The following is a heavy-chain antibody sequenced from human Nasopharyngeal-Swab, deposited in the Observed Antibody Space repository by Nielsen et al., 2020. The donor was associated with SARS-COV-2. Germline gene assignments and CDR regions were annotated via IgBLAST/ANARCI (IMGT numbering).Heavy chain of an antibody. V-gene: IGHV3-74*01. D-gene: IGHD3-10*01. CDR2: INGDGSDT. J-gene: IGHJ4*02. CDR3: ARDLVLGSGSNGH. Sequence: GESLKISCEASGLTLRTYYMHWVRQAPGKGPVWVSRINGDGSDTGYADFVKGRFTVSRDNAENTLYLQMNSLRVEDTAVYYCARDLVLGSGSNGHWGQGTLVTVSS. CDR1: GLTLRTYY.